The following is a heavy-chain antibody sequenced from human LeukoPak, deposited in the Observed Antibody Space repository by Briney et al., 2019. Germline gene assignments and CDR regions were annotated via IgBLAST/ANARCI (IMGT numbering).Heavy chain of an antibody. CDR2: IYYSGST. CDR1: GGSISSYY. J-gene: IGHJ4*02. D-gene: IGHD5-18*01. CDR3: ARDPRILGGRPDGYYFDY. Sequence: SETLSLTCTVSGGSISSYYWSWIRQPPGKGLEWLGYIYYSGSTNYNPSLKSRVTISVDTSKNQFSLKLSSVTAADTAVYYCARDPRILGGRPDGYYFDYWGQGTLVTVSS. V-gene: IGHV4-59*01.